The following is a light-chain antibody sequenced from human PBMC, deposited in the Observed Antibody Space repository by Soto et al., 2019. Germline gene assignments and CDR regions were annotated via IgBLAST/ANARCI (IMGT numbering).Light chain of an antibody. CDR2: EVN. Sequence: QSVLTQPASVSGSPGQSITISCTGTSSDVGGYNYVSWYQQHPGKAPKLMIYEVNNRPSGVSNRFSGSKSGNTASLTISGLQAEDEADYYCSSYTISSTLVVFGGGTKLTVL. CDR3: SSYTISSTLVV. J-gene: IGLJ2*01. V-gene: IGLV2-14*01. CDR1: SSDVGGYNY.